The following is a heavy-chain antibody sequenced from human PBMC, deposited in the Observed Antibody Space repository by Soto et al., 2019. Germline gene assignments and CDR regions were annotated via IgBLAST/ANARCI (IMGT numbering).Heavy chain of an antibody. Sequence: QVQLQESGPGLVKPSQTLSLTYTVSGGSISSGGYYWSWIRQHPGKGLEWIGYIYYSGSTYYNPSLKSRVTISVDTSKNQFSLKLSSVTAADTAVYYCAREGYCTNGVCYNPFDYWGQGTLVTVSS. V-gene: IGHV4-31*03. CDR3: AREGYCTNGVCYNPFDY. CDR1: GGSISSGGYY. J-gene: IGHJ4*02. D-gene: IGHD2-8*01. CDR2: IYYSGST.